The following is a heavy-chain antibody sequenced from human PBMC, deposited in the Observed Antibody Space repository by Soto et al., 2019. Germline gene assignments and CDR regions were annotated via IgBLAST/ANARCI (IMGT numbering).Heavy chain of an antibody. CDR1: GFTFSSYA. D-gene: IGHD3-22*01. CDR3: AKDFSEDYYDSSGYYFQYDY. V-gene: IGHV3-23*01. Sequence: EVQLLESGGGLVQPGGSLRLSCAASGFTFSSYAMSWVRQAPGKGLEWVSAISGSGGSTYYADSVKGRFTISRDNSKNTLYLQMNSLRAEDTAVYYCAKDFSEDYYDSSGYYFQYDYGGQGTLVTVSS. CDR2: ISGSGGST. J-gene: IGHJ4*02.